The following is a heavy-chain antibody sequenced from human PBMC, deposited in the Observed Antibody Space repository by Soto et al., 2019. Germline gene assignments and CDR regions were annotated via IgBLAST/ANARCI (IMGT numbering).Heavy chain of an antibody. CDR2: IYSGGST. V-gene: IGHV3-66*01. CDR1: GFTVSSNY. J-gene: IGHJ3*02. D-gene: IGHD4-17*01. Sequence: PGGSLRLSCAASGFTVSSNYMSWVRQAPGKGLEWVSVIYSGGSTYYADSVKGRFTISRDNSKNTLYLQMNSLRAEDTAVYYCARDGATVTNWFAFDIWGQGTMVTVSS. CDR3: ARDGATVTNWFAFDI.